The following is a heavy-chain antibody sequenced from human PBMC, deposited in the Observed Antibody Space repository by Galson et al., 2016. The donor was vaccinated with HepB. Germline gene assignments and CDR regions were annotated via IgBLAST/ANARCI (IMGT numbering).Heavy chain of an antibody. Sequence: SLRLSCAVSGLKFSTYWMTWVHQAPGKGLEWVATINPDGNEKAYVDSVKGRFTMSRDNAKDSLHLQMNSLRAADTGVYYCVTSQGYWGQGTLVTVSS. CDR2: INPDGNEK. J-gene: IGHJ4*02. V-gene: IGHV3-7*03. CDR3: VTSQGY. CDR1: GLKFSTYW.